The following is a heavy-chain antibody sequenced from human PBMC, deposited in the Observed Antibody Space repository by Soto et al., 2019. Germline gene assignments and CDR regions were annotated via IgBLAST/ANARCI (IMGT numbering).Heavy chain of an antibody. CDR3: ARDQAHSGRYYGSYYYYDGMDV. Sequence: QVQLVQSGAEVKKPGSSVKVSCKASGGTFSSYAISWVRQAPGQGLEWMGGIIPIFGTANYAQKFQGRVTITADESTIQAYMELSSLRSEDPAVYYCARDQAHSGRYYGSYYYYDGMDVSGQGNTVTVSS. CDR2: IIPIFGTA. D-gene: IGHD1-26*01. J-gene: IGHJ6*02. V-gene: IGHV1-69*01. CDR1: GGTFSSYA.